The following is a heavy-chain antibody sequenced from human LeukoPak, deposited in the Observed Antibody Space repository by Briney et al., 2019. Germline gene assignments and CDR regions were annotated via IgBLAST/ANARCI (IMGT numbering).Heavy chain of an antibody. CDR3: ARDGLTWDRIDY. V-gene: IGHV4-34*01. D-gene: IGHD7-27*01. CDR2: INHSGST. CDR1: GGSFSGYY. Sequence: SETLSLTCAAYGGSFSGYYCSWIRQPPGKGLEWIGEINHSGSTNYNPSHKSRITISVDTSKNQFSLKLSSVTAADTAVYYCARDGLTWDRIDYWGQGTMVTVSS. J-gene: IGHJ4*01.